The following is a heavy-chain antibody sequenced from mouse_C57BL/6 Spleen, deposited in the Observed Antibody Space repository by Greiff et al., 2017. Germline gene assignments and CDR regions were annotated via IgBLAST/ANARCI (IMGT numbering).Heavy chain of an antibody. CDR3: ARGSNTTVVATDY. Sequence: EVKLVESGPGLVKPSQSLSLTCSATGYSITSGYYWNWLRQFPGNKLEWMGYISYDGSNNYNPSLKNRISITRDTSKNQFFLKLNSVNTEDTATYYCARGSNTTVVATDYWGQGTTLTVSS. D-gene: IGHD1-1*01. CDR1: GYSITSGYY. CDR2: ISYDGSN. J-gene: IGHJ2*01. V-gene: IGHV3-6*01.